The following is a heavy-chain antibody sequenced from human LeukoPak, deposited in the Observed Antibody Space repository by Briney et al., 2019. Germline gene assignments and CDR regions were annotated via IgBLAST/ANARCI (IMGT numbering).Heavy chain of an antibody. CDR3: ARDAPQVPAAGVLAS. Sequence: PGGSRRLSCAAPGFTVSDNYMSWVRQAPGKGLEWVSVMYSGGDTYYANSVKGRFTFSRDISKNTLYLQMNGLRTEDTAMYYCARDAPQVPAAGVLASWGQGTLVTVSS. J-gene: IGHJ5*02. CDR1: GFTVSDNY. D-gene: IGHD6-13*01. CDR2: MYSGGDT. V-gene: IGHV3-53*01.